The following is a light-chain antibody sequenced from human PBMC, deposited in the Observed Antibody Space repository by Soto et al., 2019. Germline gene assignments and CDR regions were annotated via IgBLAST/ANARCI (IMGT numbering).Light chain of an antibody. CDR3: QQTISFPWT. Sequence: DIQMTQSPSSVSASVGDRVTITCRASQALSTSLAWYQQRPGKAPKLLIYGVSTLQTGVPSRFSGSGSGTDFILIISRLQPEDFATYYCQQTISFPWTFGQGTKVEIK. V-gene: IGKV1-12*01. J-gene: IGKJ1*01. CDR1: QALSTS. CDR2: GVS.